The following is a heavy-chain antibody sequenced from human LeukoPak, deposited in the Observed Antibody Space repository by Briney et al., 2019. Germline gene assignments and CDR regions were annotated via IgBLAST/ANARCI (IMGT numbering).Heavy chain of an antibody. J-gene: IGHJ6*03. Sequence: PSETLSLTCTVSGGSISSYYWSWIRQPAGKGLEWIGRIYTSGSTNYNPSLKSRVTMSVDTSKNQFSLKLSSVTAAVTAVYYCARGFIDPYYYYYMDVWGKGTTVTVSS. CDR1: GGSISSYY. CDR2: IYTSGST. D-gene: IGHD3-16*02. V-gene: IGHV4-4*07. CDR3: ARGFIDPYYYYYMDV.